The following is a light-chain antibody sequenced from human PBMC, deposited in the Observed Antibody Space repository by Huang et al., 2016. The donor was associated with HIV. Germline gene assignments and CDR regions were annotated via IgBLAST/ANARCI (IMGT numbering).Light chain of an antibody. Sequence: EIVLTQSPATLSLSPGERATLSCRASQSISSYLAWYQQKPGQAPRILIYDASNRATGIPARFSGSGSGTDFTLTISSLEPEDFVVYYCQQRSNWPLTFGGGTKVEIK. CDR1: QSISSY. J-gene: IGKJ4*01. CDR3: QQRSNWPLT. V-gene: IGKV3-11*01. CDR2: DAS.